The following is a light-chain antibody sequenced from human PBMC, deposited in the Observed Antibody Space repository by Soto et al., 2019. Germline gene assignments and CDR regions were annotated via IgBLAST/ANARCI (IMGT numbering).Light chain of an antibody. CDR1: SNDVGGYNH. CDR3: CSYAGSYSFV. J-gene: IGLJ1*01. V-gene: IGLV2-11*01. Sequence: QSALTQPRSVSGSPGQSVTISCTGTSNDVGGYNHVSWYQQHPGEAPKLLIYNVNKRPSGVPDRFSGSKSGNTASLTISGLQAEDEADYFCCSYAGSYSFVFGAGTKVTVL. CDR2: NVN.